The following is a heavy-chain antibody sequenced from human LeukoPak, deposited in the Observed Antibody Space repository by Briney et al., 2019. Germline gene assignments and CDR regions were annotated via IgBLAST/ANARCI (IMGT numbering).Heavy chain of an antibody. CDR1: GFTFDDYG. CDR3: ARDNDYGGNYRLYAFDI. J-gene: IGHJ3*02. V-gene: IGHV3-20*04. D-gene: IGHD4-23*01. Sequence: PGGSLRLSCAASGFTFDDYGMSWVRQAPGKGLEWVSGINWNGGSTVYADSVKGRFTISRDNAKNSLYLQMNSLRAEDTALYYCARDNDYGGNYRLYAFDIWGQGTMVTVSS. CDR2: INWNGGST.